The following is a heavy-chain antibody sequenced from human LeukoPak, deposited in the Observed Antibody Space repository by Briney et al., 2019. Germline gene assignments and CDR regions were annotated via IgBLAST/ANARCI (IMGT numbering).Heavy chain of an antibody. CDR3: ARGTYDFWSGYPLDY. CDR2: IIPIFGTA. D-gene: IGHD3-3*01. Sequence: SVKVSCKASGGTFSSYAISWMRQAPGQGLEWMGRIIPIFGTANYAQKFQGRVTITADKSTSTAYMELSSLRSEDAAVYYCARGTYDFWSGYPLDYWGQGTLVTVSS. CDR1: GGTFSSYA. J-gene: IGHJ4*02. V-gene: IGHV1-69*06.